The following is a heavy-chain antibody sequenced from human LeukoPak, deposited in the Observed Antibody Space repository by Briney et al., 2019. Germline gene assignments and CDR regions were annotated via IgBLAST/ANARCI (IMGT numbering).Heavy chain of an antibody. CDR1: GGSLSSYY. D-gene: IGHD1-26*01. J-gene: IGHJ6*03. Sequence: SETLSLTCTVSGGSLSSYYWIWVRQPPGKGLEGSGDSYYSGSTNYNPSLKSRVTISVDTSKNQFSLMLSSVTAADTAVYYCARRGANLDYYYYMDVWGKGTTVTVSS. CDR3: ARRGANLDYYYYMDV. V-gene: IGHV4-59*01. CDR2: SYYSGST.